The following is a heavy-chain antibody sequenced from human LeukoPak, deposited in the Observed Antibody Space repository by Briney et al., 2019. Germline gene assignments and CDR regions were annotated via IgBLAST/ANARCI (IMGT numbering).Heavy chain of an antibody. V-gene: IGHV1-69*05. Sequence: ASVKVSCKAFGGTFSNYAISWVRQAPGQGLEWMGRIIPIFGRANYAQKFQGRVTITTDESTTTAYMELSSLRSEDTAVYYCAREDRSYSSSWYNPYNWFDPWGQGTLVTVSS. J-gene: IGHJ5*02. D-gene: IGHD6-13*01. CDR3: AREDRSYSSSWYNPYNWFDP. CDR1: GGTFSNYA. CDR2: IIPIFGRA.